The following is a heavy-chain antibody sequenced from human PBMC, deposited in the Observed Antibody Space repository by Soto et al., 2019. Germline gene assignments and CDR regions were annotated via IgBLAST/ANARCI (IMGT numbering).Heavy chain of an antibody. V-gene: IGHV3-23*01. CDR1: GFTFGTYT. CDR3: AKLDFWNSYYGLDV. Sequence: GGSLRLSCAASGFTFGTYTMSWVCQAPGKGLGWVSSISGSDGTTYYADSVKGRFSISRDKSKNTLYLQMNSLRAEDTAIYYCAKLDFWNSYYGLDVWGQGTTVTVSS. CDR2: ISGSDGTT. D-gene: IGHD3-3*01. J-gene: IGHJ6*02.